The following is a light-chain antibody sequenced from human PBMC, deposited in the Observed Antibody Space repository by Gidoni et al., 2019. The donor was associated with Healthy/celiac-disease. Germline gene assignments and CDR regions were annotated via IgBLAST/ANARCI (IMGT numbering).Light chain of an antibody. CDR3: AAWDDSLSGPVV. V-gene: IGLV1-47*01. CDR2: RNN. CDR1: SSNIGSNY. Sequence: GQRVTISCSGSSSNIGSNYVYWYQQLPGTAPKLLIYRNNQRPSGVPDRFSGSKSGTSASLAISGLRSEDEADYYCAAWDDSLSGPVVFGGGTKLTVL. J-gene: IGLJ2*01.